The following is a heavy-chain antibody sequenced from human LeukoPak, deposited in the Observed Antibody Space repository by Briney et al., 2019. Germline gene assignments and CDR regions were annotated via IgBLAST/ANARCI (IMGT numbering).Heavy chain of an antibody. J-gene: IGHJ6*02. V-gene: IGHV4-39*01. CDR3: ARLSGIFTVTNLAYYYGMDV. CDR1: GGSISSSSYY. Sequence: SETLSLTCTVSGGSISSSSYYWGWIRHPPGKGLNWIGSIYYSGSTYYNPSLKSRVAISVDTSKNQFSLKLSSVTAADTAVYYCARLSGIFTVTNLAYYYGMDVWGQGTTVAVSS. D-gene: IGHD4-17*01. CDR2: IYYSGST.